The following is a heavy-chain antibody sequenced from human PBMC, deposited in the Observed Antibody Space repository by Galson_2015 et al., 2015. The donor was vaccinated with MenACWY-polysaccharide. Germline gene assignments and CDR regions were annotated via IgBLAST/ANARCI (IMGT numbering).Heavy chain of an antibody. D-gene: IGHD3-3*01. CDR1: GLTFSNWW. Sequence: LRLSCAASGLTFSNWWMTWVRQSPGKGLEWVASIKKDGSEKYYVDSVEGRFTVSRDNAKNSLYLQMNSLRAEDTAVYYCARARSWSGYFAFDFWGQGTMVTVSS. J-gene: IGHJ3*01. V-gene: IGHV3-7*01. CDR2: IKKDGSEK. CDR3: ARARSWSGYFAFDF.